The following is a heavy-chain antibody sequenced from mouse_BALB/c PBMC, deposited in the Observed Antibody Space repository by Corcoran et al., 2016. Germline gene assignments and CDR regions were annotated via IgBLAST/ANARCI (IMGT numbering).Heavy chain of an antibody. J-gene: IGHJ4*01. Sequence: QVTLKESGPGILQPSQTLSLTCSFSGFSLSTSGMGVSWIRQPSGKSLEWLAHIYWDDDKRYNPSLKSRLTISKDTSRNKVFLKITIVDTADTATYYGARRSSGATYYAIDYWGQGTSVTVSS. CDR3: ARRSSGATYYAIDY. V-gene: IGHV8-12*01. CDR2: IYWDDDK. D-gene: IGHD3-1*01. CDR1: GFSLSTSGMG.